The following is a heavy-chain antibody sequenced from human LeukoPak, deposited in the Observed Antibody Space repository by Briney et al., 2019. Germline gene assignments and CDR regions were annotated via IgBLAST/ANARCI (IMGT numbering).Heavy chain of an antibody. CDR1: GGSVSSYY. V-gene: IGHV4-59*08. Sequence: SETLSLTCTVSGGSVSSYYWSWIRQPPGKGLEWIGYIYYSGSTNYNPSLKSRVTMSLDKAKKQFSLKLSSVTAADTSVYFCASADYYRIDFWGQGTLVTVSS. D-gene: IGHD3-10*01. J-gene: IGHJ4*02. CDR2: IYYSGST. CDR3: ASADYYRIDF.